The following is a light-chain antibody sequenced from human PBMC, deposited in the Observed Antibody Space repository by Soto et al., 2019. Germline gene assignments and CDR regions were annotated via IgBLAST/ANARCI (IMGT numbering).Light chain of an antibody. J-gene: IGLJ2*01. CDR2: EVS. Sequence: QSALTQPASVSGSPGQSITISCSGTSSDIGGYTYVSWYQQHPGKAPKLMIYEVSNRPSGVSNRFSGSKSGNTASLTISGLQAEDESDYYYISYTSNTTHVVFGGGTKLTVL. CDR3: ISYTSNTTHVV. V-gene: IGLV2-14*01. CDR1: SSDIGGYTY.